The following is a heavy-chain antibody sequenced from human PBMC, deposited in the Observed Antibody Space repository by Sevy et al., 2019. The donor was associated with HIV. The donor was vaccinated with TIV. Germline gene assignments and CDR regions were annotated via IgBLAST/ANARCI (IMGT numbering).Heavy chain of an antibody. Sequence: GGSLRLSCAASGFTFSSYGMHWVRQAPGKGPEWVAFIRYDGSNKYYADSVKGRFTISRDNSKNTLYLQMNSLRAEDTAVYYCAKGARGYSYGYNYYYGMDVWGQGTTVTVSS. CDR2: IRYDGSNK. CDR1: GFTFSSYG. J-gene: IGHJ6*02. D-gene: IGHD5-18*01. CDR3: AKGARGYSYGYNYYYGMDV. V-gene: IGHV3-30*02.